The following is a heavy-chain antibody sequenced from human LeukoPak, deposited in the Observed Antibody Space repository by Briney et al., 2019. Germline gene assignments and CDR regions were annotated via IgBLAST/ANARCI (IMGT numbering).Heavy chain of an antibody. D-gene: IGHD5-24*01. Sequence: GGSLRLSCAASGFTVSSNYMSWVRQAPGKGLEWVSSFYRGGNIYYADSVKGRSTISRDNSKNTLYLQMNSLRAGDTAVYYCTRGDGYTYYFEDWGQGTLVTVSS. V-gene: IGHV3-53*01. CDR3: TRGDGYTYYFED. CDR1: GFTVSSNY. J-gene: IGHJ4*02. CDR2: FYRGGNI.